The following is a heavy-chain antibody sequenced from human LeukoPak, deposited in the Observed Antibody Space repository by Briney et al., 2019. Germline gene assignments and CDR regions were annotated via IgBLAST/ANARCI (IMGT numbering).Heavy chain of an antibody. D-gene: IGHD4-17*01. J-gene: IGHJ4*02. CDR1: GYNFPSYE. Sequence: GASVKVSCKASGYNFPSYEIHWVRQATGQGLEWMGWMNPNSGNTGYAQKFQGRVTMTRNTSISTAYMELSSLRSEDTAVYYCARWCGDYVRLDYWGQGTLVTVSS. CDR3: ARWCGDYVRLDY. V-gene: IGHV1-8*01. CDR2: MNPNSGNT.